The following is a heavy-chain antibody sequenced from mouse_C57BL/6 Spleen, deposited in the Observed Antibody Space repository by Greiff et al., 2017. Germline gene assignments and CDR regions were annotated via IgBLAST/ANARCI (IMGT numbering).Heavy chain of an antibody. J-gene: IGHJ4*01. CDR1: GYTFTSYD. CDR3: ARATYYGTYAMDY. Sequence: VQLQESGPELVKPGASVKLSCKASGYTFTSYDINWVKQRPGQGLEWIGWIYPIGGSTTYNEKFKGKATLTVDTSYSTAYMELHSLTSEDSAVYFCARATYYGTYAMDYWGQGTSVTVSS. V-gene: IGHV1-85*01. CDR2: IYPIGGST. D-gene: IGHD2-10*01.